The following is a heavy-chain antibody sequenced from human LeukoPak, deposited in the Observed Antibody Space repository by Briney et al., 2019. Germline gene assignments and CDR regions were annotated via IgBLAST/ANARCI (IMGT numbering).Heavy chain of an antibody. D-gene: IGHD2-15*01. CDR1: GFTFSSYA. J-gene: IGHJ4*02. CDR2: ISGSGGST. CDR3: AKVLHRYCSGGSCYSLDY. Sequence: PGGSLRLSCAASGFTFSSYAMSWVRQAPGKGLEWVSAISGSGGSTYYADSVKGRFTISRDNSKNTLYLQTNSLRAEDTAVYYCAKVLHRYCSGGSCYSLDYWGQGTLVTVSS. V-gene: IGHV3-23*01.